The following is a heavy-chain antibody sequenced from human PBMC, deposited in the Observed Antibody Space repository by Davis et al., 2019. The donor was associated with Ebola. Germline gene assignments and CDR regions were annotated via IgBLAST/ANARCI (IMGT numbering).Heavy chain of an antibody. J-gene: IGHJ4*02. V-gene: IGHV1-46*01. D-gene: IGHD4-17*01. CDR1: VCTFSSSA. CDR2: INPSGGST. CDR3: ARQYGSFDY. Sequence: ASVTVSCKASVCTFSSSAISWVRQAPGQGLEWMGIINPSGGSTSYAQKFQGRVTMTRDTSTSTVYMELSSLRSEDPAVYYCARQYGSFDYWGQGTLVTVSS.